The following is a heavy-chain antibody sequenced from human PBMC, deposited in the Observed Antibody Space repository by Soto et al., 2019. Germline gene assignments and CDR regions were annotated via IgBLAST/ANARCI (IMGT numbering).Heavy chain of an antibody. CDR3: ARDRLIVGATDYYYYGMDL. CDR1: GYTFTSYG. V-gene: IGHV1-18*01. J-gene: IGHJ6*02. CDR2: ISAYNGNT. D-gene: IGHD1-26*01. Sequence: ASVKVSCKASGYTFTSYGISWVRQAPGQGLEWMGWISAYNGNTNYAQKLQGRVTMTTDTSTSTAYMELRSLRSDDTAVYYCARDRLIVGATDYYYYGMDLWGQGTTVTVSS.